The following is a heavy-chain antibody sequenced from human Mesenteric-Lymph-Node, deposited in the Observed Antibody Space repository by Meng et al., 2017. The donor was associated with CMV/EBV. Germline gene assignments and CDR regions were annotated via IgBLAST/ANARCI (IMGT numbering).Heavy chain of an antibody. CDR1: GYTFTSYD. Sequence: ASVKVSCKASGYTFTSYDINWVRQATGQGLEWMGWMNPSSGNTGYAQKFQGRVTITRNTSISTAYMELSSLRSEDTAVYYCARRYRALRFLEWLYEYYFDYWGQGTLVTVSS. V-gene: IGHV1-8*03. CDR3: ARRYRALRFLEWLYEYYFDY. D-gene: IGHD3-3*01. J-gene: IGHJ4*02. CDR2: MNPSSGNT.